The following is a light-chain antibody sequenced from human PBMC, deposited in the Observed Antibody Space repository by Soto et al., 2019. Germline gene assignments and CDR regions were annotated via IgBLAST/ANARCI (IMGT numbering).Light chain of an antibody. CDR1: QSISYW. J-gene: IGKJ5*01. Sequence: DIQLTQSPSTLSASVGDRVTITCRASQSISYWLAWYQQNPGKAPKLLIYAASTLQSGVPSRFSGSGSGTDFTLTISSLQPEDFATYFCQQLNSYPLTFGQGTRLEIK. V-gene: IGKV1-9*01. CDR2: AAS. CDR3: QQLNSYPLT.